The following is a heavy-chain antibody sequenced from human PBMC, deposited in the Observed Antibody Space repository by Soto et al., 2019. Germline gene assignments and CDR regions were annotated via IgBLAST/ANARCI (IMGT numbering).Heavy chain of an antibody. CDR3: AGEHCYKISVYYVVY. V-gene: IGHV4-61*05. CDR1: GGSISRTTYY. Sequence: SETLSLTCSVSGGSITGGSISRTTYYWGWMRQPPGKGLEWIGYIYYSGSTNYNPSLKSRVTISVDTTKNQFSLKLSPVTAADTVFFYCAGEHCYKISVYYVVYWGQGPLDTVSS. J-gene: IGHJ4*02. CDR2: IYYSGST. D-gene: IGHD3-22*01.